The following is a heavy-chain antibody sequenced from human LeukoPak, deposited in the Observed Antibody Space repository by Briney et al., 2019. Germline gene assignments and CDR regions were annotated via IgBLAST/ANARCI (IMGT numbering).Heavy chain of an antibody. CDR3: AKGGYSSGWYGDY. D-gene: IGHD6-19*01. V-gene: IGHV3-48*03. Sequence: PGGSLRLSCAASGFTFSSYEMNWVRQAPGKGLEWVSYISSSGSTTYYADSVKGRFTISRDNAKNSLYLQMNSLRAEDMALYYCAKGGYSSGWYGDYWGQGTLVTVSS. CDR2: ISSSGSTT. J-gene: IGHJ4*02. CDR1: GFTFSSYE.